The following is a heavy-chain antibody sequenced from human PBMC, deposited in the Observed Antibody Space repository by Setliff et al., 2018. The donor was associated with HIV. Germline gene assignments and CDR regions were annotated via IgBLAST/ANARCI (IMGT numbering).Heavy chain of an antibody. CDR3: ARIKARDDAFDI. Sequence: ASVKVSCKASGYTFTSYGISWVRQAPGQGLEWMGWISGYNGITKYSQKLQGRVTMTTETSTSTAYMELRSLRSDDTAVYYCARIKARDDAFDIWGQGTMVTVSS. V-gene: IGHV1-18*01. CDR2: ISGYNGIT. CDR1: GYTFTSYG. J-gene: IGHJ3*02.